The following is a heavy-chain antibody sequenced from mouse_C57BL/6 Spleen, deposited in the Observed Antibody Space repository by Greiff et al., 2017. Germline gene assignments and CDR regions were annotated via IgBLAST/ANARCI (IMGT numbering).Heavy chain of an antibody. V-gene: IGHV14-3*01. Sequence: VQLQQSVAELVRPGASVKLSCTASGFNINNTYMPWVQQRPEQGLEWIGRIDPANGNTKYAPKFQGQATLTAGPSSNTAYLQVSSLTTEDTAIYYGARPDDSSSRYYAMDDWGQGTSGTVSA. D-gene: IGHD1-1*01. CDR2: IDPANGNT. CDR1: GFNINNTY. CDR3: ARPDDSSSRYYAMDD. J-gene: IGHJ4*01.